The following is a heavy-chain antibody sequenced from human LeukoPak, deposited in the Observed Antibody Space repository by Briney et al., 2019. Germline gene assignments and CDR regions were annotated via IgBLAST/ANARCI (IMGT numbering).Heavy chain of an antibody. J-gene: IGHJ4*02. Sequence: ASVKVSCKTSGYTFTGYYIHWARQAPGQGLEWMGWIDPHSGGTNYAQKFQGRVTMTRDTSISTAYMELSRLRSDDTAVYYCARDNQKTYYYDSSGENYFDYWGQGTLVTVSS. CDR2: IDPHSGGT. D-gene: IGHD3-22*01. V-gene: IGHV1-2*02. CDR1: GYTFTGYY. CDR3: ARDNQKTYYYDSSGENYFDY.